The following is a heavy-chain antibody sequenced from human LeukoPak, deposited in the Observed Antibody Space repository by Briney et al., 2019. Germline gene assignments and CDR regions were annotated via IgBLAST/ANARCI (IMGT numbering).Heavy chain of an antibody. CDR3: ARGGVVTATHNWFDP. CDR1: GGSNSSGDYY. J-gene: IGHJ5*02. V-gene: IGHV4-30-4*01. D-gene: IGHD2-21*02. CDR2: IYYSGST. Sequence: SETLSLTCTVSGGSNSSGDYYWSWIRQPPGKGLEWIGYIYYSGSTYYNPSLKSRVAISVDTSKNQFSLKLSSVTAADTAVYYCARGGVVTATHNWFDPWGQGTLVTVSS.